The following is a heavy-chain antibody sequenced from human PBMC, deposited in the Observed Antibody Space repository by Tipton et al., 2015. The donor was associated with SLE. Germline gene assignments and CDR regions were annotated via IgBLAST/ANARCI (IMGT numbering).Heavy chain of an antibody. CDR2: VFYSGST. Sequence: TLSLTCTVSNASITSGSYYWSWVRQPAGKGPEWIGYVFYSGSTNYNPSLKSRLTTSVDMSKNQFSLNLSSVTAADTAIYYCAASRLAAAGTLHYWGQGTLVTVSS. CDR3: AASRLAAAGTLHY. CDR1: NASITSGSYY. D-gene: IGHD6-13*01. V-gene: IGHV4-61*10. J-gene: IGHJ4*02.